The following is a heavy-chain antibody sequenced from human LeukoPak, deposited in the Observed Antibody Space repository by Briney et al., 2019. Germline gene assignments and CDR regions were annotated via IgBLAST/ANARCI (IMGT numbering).Heavy chain of an antibody. J-gene: IGHJ5*02. D-gene: IGHD2-2*01. CDR3: ARDSDIVVVPAGSFDP. CDR2: ISAYNGNT. CDR1: GYTFTSYG. V-gene: IGHV1-18*01. Sequence: ASVKVSCKASGYTFTSYGISWVRQAPGQGLEWMGWISAYNGNTNYAQKLQGRVTMTTDTSTSTAYMELRSLRSDDTAVYYCARDSDIVVVPAGSFDPWGQGTLVTVSS.